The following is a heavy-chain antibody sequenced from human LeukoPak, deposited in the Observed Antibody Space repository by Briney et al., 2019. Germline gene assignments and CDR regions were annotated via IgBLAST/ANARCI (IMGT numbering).Heavy chain of an antibody. J-gene: IGHJ4*02. CDR1: GGSISSSSYY. D-gene: IGHD1-26*01. CDR2: IYYSGST. CDR3: ARAPPEWDPQGGFDY. Sequence: SETLSLTCTVSGGSISSSSYYWGWIRQPPGKGLEWIGSIYYSGSTYYNPSLKSRVTISVDTSKNQFSLKLSSVTAADTAVYYCARAPPEWDPQGGFDYGGQGTLVTVPS. V-gene: IGHV4-39*07.